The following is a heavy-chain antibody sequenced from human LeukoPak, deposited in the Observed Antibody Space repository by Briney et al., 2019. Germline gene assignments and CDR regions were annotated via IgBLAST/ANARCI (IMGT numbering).Heavy chain of an antibody. Sequence: SETLSLTCTVSGGSISSSSYYWGWIRQPPGKGLEWIGSIYYSGSTYYNPSLKSRVTISVDTSKNQFSLKLSSVTAADTAVYYCARVFQPSRIAARLRWFDPWGQGTLVTVSS. CDR2: IYYSGST. D-gene: IGHD6-6*01. J-gene: IGHJ5*02. V-gene: IGHV4-39*07. CDR1: GGSISSSSYY. CDR3: ARVFQPSRIAARLRWFDP.